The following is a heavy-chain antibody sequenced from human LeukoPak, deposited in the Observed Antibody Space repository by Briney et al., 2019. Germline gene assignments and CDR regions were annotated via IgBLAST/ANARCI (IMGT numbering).Heavy chain of an antibody. CDR2: ISSTSSYI. J-gene: IGHJ4*02. Sequence: GGSLRLSCAASGFTFSSYSMNWVRQAPGRALEWGSSISSTSSYIYYADSVKGRFTISRDNAKNSLCLQMSSLRAEDSAVYYCARVGGGLDYWGQGTLVTVSS. V-gene: IGHV3-21*01. D-gene: IGHD3-16*01. CDR1: GFTFSSYS. CDR3: ARVGGGLDY.